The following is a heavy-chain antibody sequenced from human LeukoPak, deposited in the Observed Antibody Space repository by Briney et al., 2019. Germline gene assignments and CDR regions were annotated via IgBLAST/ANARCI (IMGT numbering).Heavy chain of an antibody. CDR2: IFSDGTT. V-gene: IGHV3-66*04. Sequence: PGGSLRLSCAASGFTVTTTYMSWVRQAPGKGLEWVSAIFSDGTTYYADSVKGRFSLSRDNSKNTLYLQMNSLRAEDTAVYYCARRNGARLGWYFDLWGRGTLVTVSS. CDR3: ARRNGARLGWYFDL. J-gene: IGHJ2*01. CDR1: GFTVTTTY. D-gene: IGHD4-17*01.